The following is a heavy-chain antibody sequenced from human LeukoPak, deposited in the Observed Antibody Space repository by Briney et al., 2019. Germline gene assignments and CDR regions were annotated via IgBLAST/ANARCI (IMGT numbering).Heavy chain of an antibody. CDR1: GFTFSNAR. CDR3: AADLPPPRGYDYPVDD. D-gene: IGHD5-12*01. CDR2: IKSKNDGETT. J-gene: IGHJ4*02. Sequence: GGSLRLSCSASGFTFSNARMSRVRQAPGKGLEWVGRIKSKNDGETTEYAAPVKDRFIISRDDSRNTQYLQMNSLKADDTAVYYCAADLPPPRGYDYPVDDWGQGTLVTVSS. V-gene: IGHV3-15*01.